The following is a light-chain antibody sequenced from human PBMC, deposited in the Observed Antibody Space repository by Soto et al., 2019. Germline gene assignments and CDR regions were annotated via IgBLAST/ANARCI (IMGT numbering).Light chain of an antibody. CDR1: GSDIGAYNF. CDR2: DVS. Sequence: QSALTQPRSVSGSPGQSVTISCTGTGSDIGAYNFVSWYQQHPGKAPKLMIYDVSKWPSGVPDRFSGSKSGNTASLTISGLQAEDEADYYCSSYAGTSVVFGGGTKLTFL. CDR3: SSYAGTSVV. J-gene: IGLJ3*02. V-gene: IGLV2-11*01.